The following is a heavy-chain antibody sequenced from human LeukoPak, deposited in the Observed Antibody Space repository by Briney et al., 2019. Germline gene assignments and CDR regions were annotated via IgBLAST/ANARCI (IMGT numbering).Heavy chain of an antibody. V-gene: IGHV1-46*01. Sequence: APVKVSCKASGYTFTSYYMHWVRQAPGQGLEWMGIINPSGGNTGYAQKFQGRVTMTRNTSISTAYMELSSLRSEDTAVYYCARVPLRYDSSGYYPSWDYWGQGTLVTVSS. CDR3: ARVPLRYDSSGYYPSWDY. CDR1: GYTFTSYY. D-gene: IGHD3-22*01. CDR2: INPSGGNT. J-gene: IGHJ4*02.